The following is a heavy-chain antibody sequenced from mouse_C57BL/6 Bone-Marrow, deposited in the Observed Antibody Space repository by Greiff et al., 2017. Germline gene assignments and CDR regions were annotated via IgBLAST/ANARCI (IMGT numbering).Heavy chain of an antibody. V-gene: IGHV1-85*01. Sequence: QVQLKESGPELVKPGASVKLSCKASGYTFTSYDINWVKQRPGQGLEWIGWIYPRDGSTKYNEKITGKATLTVDTASSTAYMELHSLTSEDSADYFCTRLEFKGSSEDWYFDVWGTGTTVTVSS. CDR2: IYPRDGST. CDR1: GYTFTSYD. D-gene: IGHD1-1*01. J-gene: IGHJ1*03. CDR3: TRLEFKGSSEDWYFDV.